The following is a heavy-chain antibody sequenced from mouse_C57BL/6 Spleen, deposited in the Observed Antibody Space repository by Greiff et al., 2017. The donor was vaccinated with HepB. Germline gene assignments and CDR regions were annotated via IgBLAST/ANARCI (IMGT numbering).Heavy chain of an antibody. D-gene: IGHD2-4*01. CDR1: GYTFTSYW. Sequence: VQLQQPGVELVKPGASVKMSCKASGYTFTSYWITWVKQRPGQGLEWIGDIYPGSGSTNYNEKFKSKATLTVDTSSSTAYMQLSSLTSEDSAVYYCALITTPGVYYAMDYWGQGTSVTVSS. CDR3: ALITTPGVYYAMDY. CDR2: IYPGSGST. J-gene: IGHJ4*01. V-gene: IGHV1-55*01.